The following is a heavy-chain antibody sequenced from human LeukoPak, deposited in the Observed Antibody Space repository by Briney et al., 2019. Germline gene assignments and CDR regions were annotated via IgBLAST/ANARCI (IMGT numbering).Heavy chain of an antibody. CDR2: MNPILGIA. CDR1: GYNFIDYY. CDR3: ASVDV. J-gene: IGHJ6*02. V-gene: IGHV1-69*10. Sequence: ASVKVSCKASGYNFIDYYIHWVRQAPGQGLEWMGWMNPILGIANYAQKFQGRVTITADKSTSTAYMELSSLRSEDTAVYYCASVDVWGQGTTVTVSS.